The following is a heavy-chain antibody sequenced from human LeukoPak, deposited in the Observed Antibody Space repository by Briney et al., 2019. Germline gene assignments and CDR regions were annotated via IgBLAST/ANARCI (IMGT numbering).Heavy chain of an antibody. CDR2: INSDGTNT. CDR1: GFTFSNYW. D-gene: IGHD3-22*01. CDR3: ARDLGQYYDTSDNWFDP. J-gene: IGHJ5*02. V-gene: IGHV3-74*01. Sequence: GGSLRLSCAASGFTFSNYWMHWVRQAPGKGLVWVSRINSDGTNTSYADSVKGRFTISRDNAKNTLNLQMNSLRAEDTAVYYCARDLGQYYDTSDNWFDPWGQGTLVTVSS.